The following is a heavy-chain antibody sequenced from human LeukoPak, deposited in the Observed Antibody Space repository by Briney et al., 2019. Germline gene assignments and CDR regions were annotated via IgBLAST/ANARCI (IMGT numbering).Heavy chain of an antibody. CDR2: IIPIFGTA. CDR1: GGTFSSYA. Sequence: ASVKVSCKASGGTFSSYAISWVRQAPGQGLEWMGGIIPIFGTANYAQKFQGRVTITADESTSTAYMELSSLRSEDTAVYYCARAWGDSSGYYYLPTTFWFDPWGQGTLVTVSS. D-gene: IGHD3-22*01. V-gene: IGHV1-69*13. CDR3: ARAWGDSSGYYYLPTTFWFDP. J-gene: IGHJ5*02.